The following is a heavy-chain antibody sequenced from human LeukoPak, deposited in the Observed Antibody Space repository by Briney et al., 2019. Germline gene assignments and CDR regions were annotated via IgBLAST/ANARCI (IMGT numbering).Heavy chain of an antibody. CDR1: GGSISSSNW. V-gene: IGHV4-4*02. D-gene: IGHD5-18*01. CDR2: IYHSGST. J-gene: IGHJ4*02. CDR3: ARGRYSYGPHYFDY. Sequence: PSETLSLTCAVSGGSISSSNWWSWVRQPPGKGLEWIGEIYHSGSTNYNPSLKSRVTISVDKSKNQFSLKPSSVTAADTAVYYCARGRYSYGPHYFDYWGQGTLVTVSS.